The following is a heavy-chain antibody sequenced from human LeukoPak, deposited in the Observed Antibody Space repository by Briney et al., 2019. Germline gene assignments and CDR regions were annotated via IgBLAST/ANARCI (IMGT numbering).Heavy chain of an antibody. D-gene: IGHD6-19*01. V-gene: IGHV4-4*07. Sequence: SETLSLTCTVSGGSISSYYWSWIRQPAGKGLGWIGRMSSSGISTYSPSLKSRVTISIDTSRNQFSMNLNSVTAADTAVYYCAKGAGPPWFDPWGQGTLVTVSS. J-gene: IGHJ5*02. CDR3: AKGAGPPWFDP. CDR1: GGSISSYY. CDR2: MSSSGIS.